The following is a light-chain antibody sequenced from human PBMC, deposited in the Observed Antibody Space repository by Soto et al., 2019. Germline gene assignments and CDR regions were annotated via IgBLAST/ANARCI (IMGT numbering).Light chain of an antibody. CDR3: QHYNSWPRIA. V-gene: IGKV3-15*01. Sequence: EIVMTQSPVTLSVSPGERATLFCRASQSASTNLAWYQHKPGQAPMLLIYGASIRATGIPARFRGSGSGTEFTLTINSLESEDFAVYYCQHYNSWPRIAFGQGTRLEIK. J-gene: IGKJ5*01. CDR2: GAS. CDR1: QSASTN.